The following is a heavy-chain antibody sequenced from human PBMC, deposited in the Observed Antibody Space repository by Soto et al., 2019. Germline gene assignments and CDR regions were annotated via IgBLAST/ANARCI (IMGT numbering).Heavy chain of an antibody. V-gene: IGHV4-34*01. Sequence: SETLSLTCAVYGGSFSGYYWSWIRQPPGKGLEWIGEINHSGSTNYNPSLKSRVTISVDTSKNQFSLKLSSVTAADTAVYYCASSVVVPAAQPNNCFDPCGQGTLVIVSS. CDR2: INHSGST. CDR3: ASSVVVPAAQPNNCFDP. J-gene: IGHJ5*02. CDR1: GGSFSGYY. D-gene: IGHD2-2*01.